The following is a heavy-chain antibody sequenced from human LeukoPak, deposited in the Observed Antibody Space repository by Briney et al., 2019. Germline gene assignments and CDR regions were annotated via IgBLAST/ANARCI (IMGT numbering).Heavy chain of an antibody. D-gene: IGHD6-19*01. CDR1: GGSISSGGYY. J-gene: IGHJ4*02. CDR3: ATSIAVAGPDY. Sequence: PSETLSLTCTVSGGSISSGGYYWSWIRQHPGKGLEWIGYIYYSGSTYYNPSLKSQVTISVDTSKNQFSLKLSSVTAADTAVYYCATSIAVAGPDYWGQGTLVTVSS. V-gene: IGHV4-30-4*08. CDR2: IYYSGST.